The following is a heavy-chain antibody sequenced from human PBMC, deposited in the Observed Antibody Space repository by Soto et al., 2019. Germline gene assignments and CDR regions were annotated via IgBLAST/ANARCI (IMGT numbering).Heavy chain of an antibody. CDR2: IYYSGST. CDR3: ARDPLRDDYSNYHLLDAFDI. D-gene: IGHD4-4*01. J-gene: IGHJ3*02. V-gene: IGHV4-31*03. Sequence: SETLSLTCTVSGGSISSGGYYWSWIRQHPGKGLEWIGYIYYSGSTYYNPSLKSRVTISVDTSKNQFSLKLSSVTAADTAVYYCARDPLRDDYSNYHLLDAFDIWGQGTMVTVSS. CDR1: GGSISSGGYY.